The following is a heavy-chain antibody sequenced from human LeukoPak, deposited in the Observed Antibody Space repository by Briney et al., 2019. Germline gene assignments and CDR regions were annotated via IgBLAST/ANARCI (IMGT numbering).Heavy chain of an antibody. CDR2: IRSKANSYAS. J-gene: IGHJ4*02. CDR1: GFTFSGSA. D-gene: IGHD3-16*02. V-gene: IGHV3-73*01. Sequence: GGSLRLSCAASGFTFSGSAMHWVRQASGKGLEWVGRIRSKANSYASAYAASVKGRFTISRDDSKNTAYLQMNSLKTEDTALYYCARGTFGGVIGTFDYWGQGTLVTVSS. CDR3: ARGTFGGVIGTFDY.